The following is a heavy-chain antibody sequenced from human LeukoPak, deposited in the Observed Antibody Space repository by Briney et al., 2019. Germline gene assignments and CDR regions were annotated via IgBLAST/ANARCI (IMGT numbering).Heavy chain of an antibody. V-gene: IGHV4-4*07. CDR1: GGSISSYY. D-gene: IGHD4-17*01. CDR3: ARDEGTVTTADDAFDI. CDR2: IYTSGST. J-gene: IGHJ3*02. Sequence: SETLSLTCTVSGGSISSYYWRWMRQPAGKGLEWIGRIYTSGSTNYNPSLQGPVSIAVGTSKNPFYLKPGSVTAADTAVYYCARDEGTVTTADDAFDIWGQGTMVTVSS.